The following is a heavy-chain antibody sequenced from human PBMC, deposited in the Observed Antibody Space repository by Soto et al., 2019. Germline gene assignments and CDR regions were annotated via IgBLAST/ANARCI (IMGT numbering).Heavy chain of an antibody. CDR1: GGTFSSYA. D-gene: IGHD3-9*01. Sequence: QVQLVQSGAEVKKPGSSVKVSCKASGGTFSSYAISWVRQAPGQGLEWMGGIIPIFGTANYAQKFQGRVTITADESTSTAYMELSSLRSEDTAVYYRAREDYDILTGYYPPPGYYYGMDVWGQGTTVTVSS. CDR2: IIPIFGTA. CDR3: AREDYDILTGYYPPPGYYYGMDV. V-gene: IGHV1-69*01. J-gene: IGHJ6*02.